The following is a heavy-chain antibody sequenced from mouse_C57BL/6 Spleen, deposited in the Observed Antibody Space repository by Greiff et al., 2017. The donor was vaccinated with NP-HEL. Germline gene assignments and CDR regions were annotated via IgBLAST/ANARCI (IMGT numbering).Heavy chain of an antibody. V-gene: IGHV5-4*03. Sequence: EVKLMESGGGLVKPGGSLKLSCAASGFTFSSYAMSWVRQTPEKRLEWVATISDGGSYTYYPDNVKGRFTISRDNAKNNLYLQMSHLKSEDTAMYYCARTDPGRVYFDYWGQGTTLTVSS. CDR3: ARTDPGRVYFDY. CDR1: GFTFSSYA. J-gene: IGHJ2*01. CDR2: ISDGGSYT.